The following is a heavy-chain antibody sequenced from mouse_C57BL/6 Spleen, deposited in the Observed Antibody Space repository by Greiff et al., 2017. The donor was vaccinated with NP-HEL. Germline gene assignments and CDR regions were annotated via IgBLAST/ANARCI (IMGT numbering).Heavy chain of an antibody. CDR3: ARMSNYVGPAMDY. Sequence: EVQRVESGGGLVKPGGSLKLSCAASGFTFSDYGMHWVRQAPEKGLEWVAYISSGSSTIYYADTVKGRFTISRDNAKNTLFLQMTSRRSEDTAMYYCARMSNYVGPAMDYWGQGTSVTVSS. J-gene: IGHJ4*01. CDR1: GFTFSDYG. V-gene: IGHV5-17*01. D-gene: IGHD2-5*01. CDR2: ISSGSSTI.